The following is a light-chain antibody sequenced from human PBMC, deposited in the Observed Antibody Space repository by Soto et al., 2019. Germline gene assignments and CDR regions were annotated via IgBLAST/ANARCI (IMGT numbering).Light chain of an antibody. Sequence: DIQMTQSPSTLPASVGDRVNITCRASQSISTWLAWYQRKPGQAPKLLIYDASTLESGVPSRFTGSGSETDFTLTISSLQPDDFATYYCQQYESFSRTFGQGTRVEI. CDR2: DAS. CDR3: QQYESFSRT. CDR1: QSISTW. J-gene: IGKJ1*01. V-gene: IGKV1-5*01.